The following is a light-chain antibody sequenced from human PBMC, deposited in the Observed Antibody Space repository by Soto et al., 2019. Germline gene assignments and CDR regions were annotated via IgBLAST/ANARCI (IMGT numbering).Light chain of an antibody. CDR1: QSVSSSY. J-gene: IGKJ1*01. CDR3: QQYGSSPRT. CDR2: GAS. V-gene: IGKV3-20*01. Sequence: EIVLTQSPGTLSLSPGERATLSCRASQSVSSSYLAWYQQKPGQAPRLLIYGASSRATGIPDRFSGSGSGTDFTLTISRLEPEDFAVYYCQQYGSSPRTFCQRTKVEIK.